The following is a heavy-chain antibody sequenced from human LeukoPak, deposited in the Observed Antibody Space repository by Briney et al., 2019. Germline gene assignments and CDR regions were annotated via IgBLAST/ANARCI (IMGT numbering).Heavy chain of an antibody. D-gene: IGHD3-3*01. Sequence: SETLSLTCTVSGGSISSYYWSWIRQPPGKGLEWIGYIYYGGSTNYNPSLKSRVTISVDTSKNQFSLKLSSVTAADTAVYYCARDSRDFWSGYYRFDPWGQGTLVTVSS. CDR3: ARDSRDFWSGYYRFDP. CDR2: IYYGGST. CDR1: GGSISSYY. J-gene: IGHJ5*02. V-gene: IGHV4-59*01.